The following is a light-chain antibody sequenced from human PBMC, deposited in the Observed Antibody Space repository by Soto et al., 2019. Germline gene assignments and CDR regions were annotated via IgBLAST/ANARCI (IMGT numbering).Light chain of an antibody. Sequence: EIVLTQSPATLSLSPGERATLSCRASQSVSSYLAWYQQKPGQAPRLLIYDASNRATGIPARFSGSGSGTDFTLTISSLEPEDFAVYYGQQRSNWPPGTFGGGTKVESK. CDR2: DAS. J-gene: IGKJ4*01. CDR3: QQRSNWPPGT. V-gene: IGKV3-11*01. CDR1: QSVSSY.